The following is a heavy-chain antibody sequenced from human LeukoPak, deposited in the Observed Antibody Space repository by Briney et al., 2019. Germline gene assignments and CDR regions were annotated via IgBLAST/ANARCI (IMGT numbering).Heavy chain of an antibody. V-gene: IGHV3-30*02. CDR2: IRYDGSNK. Sequence: PGRSLRLSCAASGFTFSSYVMHWVRQAPGKGLEWVAFIRYDGSNKYYADSVKGRFTISRDNSKNTLYLQMNSLRAEDTAVYYCAKDGGGYYPSYYYYMDVWGKGTTVTISS. CDR1: GFTFSSYV. J-gene: IGHJ6*03. D-gene: IGHD3-22*01. CDR3: AKDGGGYYPSYYYYMDV.